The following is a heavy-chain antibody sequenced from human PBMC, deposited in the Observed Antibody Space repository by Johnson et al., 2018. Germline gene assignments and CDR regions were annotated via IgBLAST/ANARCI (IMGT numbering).Heavy chain of an antibody. CDR1: GFTFSSYS. J-gene: IGHJ6*02. CDR2: ISSSSSTI. D-gene: IGHD3-3*01. V-gene: IGHV3-48*02. Sequence: QLLETGGGVVQPGGSLRLSCAASGFTFSSYSMNWVRQAPGKGLEWVSYISSSSSTIYYADSVKGRFTISRDKAKNSLYLQMNSLRDEDTGVYYCYRGSGYYTNYGMDVWGQGTTVTVSS. CDR3: YRGSGYYTNYGMDV.